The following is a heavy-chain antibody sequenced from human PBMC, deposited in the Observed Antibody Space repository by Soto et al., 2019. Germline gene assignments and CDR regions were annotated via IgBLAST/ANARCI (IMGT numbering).Heavy chain of an antibody. CDR1: GFTFSNAW. J-gene: IGHJ4*02. CDR2: IKSKTDGGTT. Sequence: GGSLRLSCAASGFTFSNAWMSWVRQAPGKGLEWVGRIKSKTDGGTTDYAAPGKGRFTISRDDSKNTLYLQMNSLKTEDTAVYYCTTAVAHPLYYFDYWGQGTLVTVSS. CDR3: TTAVAHPLYYFDY. D-gene: IGHD6-19*01. V-gene: IGHV3-15*01.